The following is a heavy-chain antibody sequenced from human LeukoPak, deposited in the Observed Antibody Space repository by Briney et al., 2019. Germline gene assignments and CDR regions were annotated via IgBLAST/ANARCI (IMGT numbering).Heavy chain of an antibody. D-gene: IGHD4-11*01. J-gene: IGHJ4*02. CDR2: ISGDGGST. CDR3: TKDKQYGAIDY. Sequence: GGSLRLSCAASGFTFDDYAMHWVRQAPGKGLEWVSLISGDGGSTYYADSVKGRFTISRDNSKSALYLQMNSLRTEDTALYYCTKDKQYGAIDYWDQGTLVTVSS. V-gene: IGHV3-43*02. CDR1: GFTFDDYA.